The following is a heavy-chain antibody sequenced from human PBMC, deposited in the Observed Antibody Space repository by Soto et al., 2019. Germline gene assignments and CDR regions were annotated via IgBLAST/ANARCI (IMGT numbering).Heavy chain of an antibody. CDR3: ARDLVVTTHPRYYYYGMDV. V-gene: IGHV1-18*01. CDR1: GYTFTSYG. Sequence: QVPLVQSGAEVKKPGASVKVSCKASGYTFTSYGISWVRQAPGQGLEWMGWISADNGNTNYAQKLQGRVTMTTDTSTSTAYMELRSLRSDDTAVYYCARDLVVTTHPRYYYYGMDVWGQGTTVTVSS. J-gene: IGHJ6*02. CDR2: ISADNGNT. D-gene: IGHD5-12*01.